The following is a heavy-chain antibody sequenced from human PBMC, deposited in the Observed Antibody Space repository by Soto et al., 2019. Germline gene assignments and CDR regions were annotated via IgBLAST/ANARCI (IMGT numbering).Heavy chain of an antibody. CDR3: ARRSLLGGWSDWWYFDD. D-gene: IGHD6-19*01. CDR2: ISSSGSTI. Sequence: GSLTLSFAASGFPFSNYYMSWILQAPGNGLEWVSYISSSGSTIYYADSVKGRFTISRDNAKNSLYLQMNSLRAEDTAVYYCARRSLLGGWSDWWYFDDWGQGTLVTFSS. CDR1: GFPFSNYY. J-gene: IGHJ4*02. V-gene: IGHV3-11*01.